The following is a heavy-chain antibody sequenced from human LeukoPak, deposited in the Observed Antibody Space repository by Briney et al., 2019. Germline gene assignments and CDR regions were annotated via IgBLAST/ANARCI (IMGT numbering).Heavy chain of an antibody. CDR2: IKPDGSGK. V-gene: IGHV3-7*04. D-gene: IGHD1-26*01. Sequence: GGSRRLSCAAPGFTFVSYWMTWVRQAPGKGLEWLANIKPDGSGKFYVDSVKGRFTISRDNAKNSLYLQMDSLRAEDTAVYYCATAVGTTGGYYFNYWGPGTLVTVSS. CDR3: ATAVGTTGGYYFNY. J-gene: IGHJ4*02. CDR1: GFTFVSYW.